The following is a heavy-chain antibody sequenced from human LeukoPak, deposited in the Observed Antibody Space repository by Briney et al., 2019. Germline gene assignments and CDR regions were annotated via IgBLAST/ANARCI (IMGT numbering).Heavy chain of an antibody. CDR3: ARVAYRYVINDWSRTGLGAYPTKYYGHMDV. D-gene: IGHD5-18*01. V-gene: IGHV4-34*01. Sequence: PSETLSLTCAVYGGSFSDYYWSWIRQPPGKGLEWIGEINPSGSTNYSPSLKSRVTISVDTSKNQFSLKLSSVAAADTAVYFCARVAYRYVINDWSRTGLGAYPTKYYGHMDVWDKGTTVTVSS. CDR2: INPSGST. J-gene: IGHJ6*03. CDR1: GGSFSDYY.